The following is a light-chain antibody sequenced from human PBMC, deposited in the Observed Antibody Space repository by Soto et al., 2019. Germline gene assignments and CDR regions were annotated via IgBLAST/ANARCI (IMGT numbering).Light chain of an antibody. CDR3: QQYGSFT. J-gene: IGKJ3*01. CDR1: QSISSTY. V-gene: IGKV3-20*01. CDR2: ATS. Sequence: ELALTQSPGTLSLSPGEGATLSCRASQSISSTYLAWYQQKPGQAPRLLIYATSTRATGIPDRFSGSGSRTDFTLTISRLEPEDFAVYYCQQYGSFTFGPGTKVDFK.